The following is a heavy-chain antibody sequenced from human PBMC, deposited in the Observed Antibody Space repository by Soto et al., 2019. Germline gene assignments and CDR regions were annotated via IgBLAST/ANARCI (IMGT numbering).Heavy chain of an antibody. CDR1: GGSVSIGDYL. J-gene: IGHJ5*02. CDR3: ARARGGDSGDYASLFDR. D-gene: IGHD4-17*01. CDR2: IHDSENT. V-gene: IGHV4-30-4*01. Sequence: VQLQESGPGRVTPSQTLSLTCTVFGGSVSIGDYLWSWIRQRPGKGLEWIGYIHDSENTYYNPSLKSRVTSSLDTSKNQCSLKVTSMTAADTAVYFCARARGGDSGDYASLFDRWGQGNLVTVSS.